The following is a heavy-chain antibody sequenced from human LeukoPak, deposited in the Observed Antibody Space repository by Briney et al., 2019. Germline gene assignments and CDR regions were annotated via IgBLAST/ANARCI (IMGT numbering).Heavy chain of an antibody. CDR3: ARGIAAAGDY. V-gene: IGHV3-66*01. CDR1: GFSFTNYA. D-gene: IGHD6-13*01. CDR2: MYSGGRT. J-gene: IGHJ4*02. Sequence: GGSLRLSCAASGFSFTNYAMSWVRQAPARGPEWLSVMYSGGRTYYADSVKGRFTISRDNSKNTLYLQMNSLRAEDTAVYYCARGIAAAGDYWGQGTLVTVSS.